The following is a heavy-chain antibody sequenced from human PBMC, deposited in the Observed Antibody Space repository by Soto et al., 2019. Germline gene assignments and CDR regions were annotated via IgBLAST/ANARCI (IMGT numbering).Heavy chain of an antibody. J-gene: IGHJ4*02. CDR1: GGSISGYY. V-gene: IGHV4-59*01. Sequence: PSETLSLTCTVSGGSISGYYWSWIRQPPGKRLEWIGYIFYSGGTNYNPSLKSRLTISVDTPKNQFSLKLRSVTAADTAVYYCARVGSSGWSPDYWGQGTLVTVSS. D-gene: IGHD6-19*01. CDR3: ARVGSSGWSPDY. CDR2: IFYSGGT.